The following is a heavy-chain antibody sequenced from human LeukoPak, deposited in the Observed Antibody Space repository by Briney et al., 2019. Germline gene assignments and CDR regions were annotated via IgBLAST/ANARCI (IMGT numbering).Heavy chain of an antibody. CDR2: IYTSGSI. J-gene: IGHJ5*02. Sequence: SQTLSLTCTVSGGSISSGSYYWSWIRQPAGKGLEWIGRIYTSGSINYNPSLKSRVTISVDTSKNQFSLKLSSVTAADTAVYYCARGWGFYSNYDATNWFDPWGQGTLVTVSP. D-gene: IGHD4-11*01. CDR3: ARGWGFYSNYDATNWFDP. CDR1: GGSISSGSYY. V-gene: IGHV4-61*02.